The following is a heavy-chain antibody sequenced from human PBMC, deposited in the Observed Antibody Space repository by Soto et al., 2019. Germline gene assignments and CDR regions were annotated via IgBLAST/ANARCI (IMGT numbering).Heavy chain of an antibody. Sequence: GGSLRLSCAASGFTFSSYAMSWVRQAPGKGLEWVSAISGSGGSTYYADSVKGRFTISRDNSKNTLYLQMNSLRAEDTAVYYCAKGTVLMVYATYFDYWGQGTLVTVSS. J-gene: IGHJ4*02. CDR1: GFTFSSYA. D-gene: IGHD2-8*01. CDR2: ISGSGGST. CDR3: AKGTVLMVYATYFDY. V-gene: IGHV3-23*01.